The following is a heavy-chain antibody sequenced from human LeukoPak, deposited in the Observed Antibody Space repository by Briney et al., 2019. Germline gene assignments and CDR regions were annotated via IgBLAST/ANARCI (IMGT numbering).Heavy chain of an antibody. CDR1: GFTFSGYA. J-gene: IGHJ6*04. Sequence: GGSLRLSCAASGFTFSGYAMSWVRQAPGKGLEWVSGISDSGGRTYYADSVNGRFTISRDNAKNSLYLQMNSLRAEDTAVYYCAELGITMIGGVWGKGTTVTISS. CDR3: AELGITMIGGV. CDR2: ISDSGGRT. D-gene: IGHD3-10*02. V-gene: IGHV3-23*01.